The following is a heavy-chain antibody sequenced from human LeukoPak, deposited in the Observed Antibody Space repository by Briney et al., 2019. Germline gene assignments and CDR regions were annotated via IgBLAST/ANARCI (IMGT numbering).Heavy chain of an antibody. D-gene: IGHD3-10*01. CDR3: ARNYYGSVDY. J-gene: IGHJ4*02. CDR1: GFTFSSYA. Sequence: GRSLRLSCAASGFTFSSYAMHWVRQAPGKGLEWVAVISYDGSNKYYADSVKGRFTISRDNSRNTLYLQMNSLRADDTAVYYCARNYYGSVDYWGQGTQVTVSS. CDR2: ISYDGSNK. V-gene: IGHV3-30-3*01.